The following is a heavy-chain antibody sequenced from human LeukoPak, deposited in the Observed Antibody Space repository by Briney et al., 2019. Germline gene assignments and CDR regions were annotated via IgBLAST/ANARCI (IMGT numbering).Heavy chain of an antibody. CDR2: IIPILVIA. CDR3: ARDPSPSGYCSGGSCYDPFDY. CDR1: GGTFSSYA. J-gene: IGHJ4*02. V-gene: IGHV1-69*04. Sequence: ASVKVSCKASGGTFSSYAISWVRQAPGQGLEWMGRIIPILVIANYAQKFQGRVTITADKSTSTAYMELSSLRSEDTAVYYCARDPSPSGYCSGGSCYDPFDYWGQGTLVTVSS. D-gene: IGHD2-15*01.